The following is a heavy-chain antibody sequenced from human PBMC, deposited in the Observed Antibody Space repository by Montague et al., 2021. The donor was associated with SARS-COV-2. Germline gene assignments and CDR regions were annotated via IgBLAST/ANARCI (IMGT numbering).Heavy chain of an antibody. CDR2: IYQSGSA. Sequence: SETLSLTCTVSGGSISSTSYYWGWVRQPPGKGLEWIGSIYQSGSAYYNPSLKSRVTISIDTSKNQFSLKVNSVTAADTAVYYCARVPASGNYWSGDYWGQGTLVTVSS. CDR1: GGSISSTSYY. CDR3: ARVPASGNYWSGDY. J-gene: IGHJ4*02. V-gene: IGHV4-39*07. D-gene: IGHD1-26*01.